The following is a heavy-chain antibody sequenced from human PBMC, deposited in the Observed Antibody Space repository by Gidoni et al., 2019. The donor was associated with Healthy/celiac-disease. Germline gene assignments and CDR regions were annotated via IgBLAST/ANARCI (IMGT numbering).Heavy chain of an antibody. Sequence: QVTLKESGPVLVKPTETLTLPCTVSWFSLSHARMGVSWLRHTPGKALEWLAHIFSNYEKSYSTSLKIRLTISKDTSKSQVVLTMTNMDPVDTATYYCAPSSGWPTYNWFDPWGQGTLVTVSS. J-gene: IGHJ5*02. D-gene: IGHD6-19*01. CDR1: WFSLSHARMG. CDR2: IFSNYEK. CDR3: APSSGWPTYNWFDP. V-gene: IGHV2-26*01.